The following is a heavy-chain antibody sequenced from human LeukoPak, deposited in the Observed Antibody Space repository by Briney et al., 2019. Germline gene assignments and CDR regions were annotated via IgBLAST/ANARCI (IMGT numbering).Heavy chain of an antibody. Sequence: SETLSLTCTVSGGSISSYYWSWIRQPAGKGLEWIGRIYTSGSTNYNPSLKSRVTMSVDTSKNQFSLKLSSVTAADTAVYYCARASVGATTPPYYYYYMDVWGKGTTVTVS. CDR1: GGSISSYY. J-gene: IGHJ6*03. CDR3: ARASVGATTPPYYYYYMDV. D-gene: IGHD1-26*01. CDR2: IYTSGST. V-gene: IGHV4-4*07.